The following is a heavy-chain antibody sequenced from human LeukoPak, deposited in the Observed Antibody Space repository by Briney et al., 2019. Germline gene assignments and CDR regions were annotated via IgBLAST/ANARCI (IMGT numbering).Heavy chain of an antibody. D-gene: IGHD1-26*01. CDR3: ARHSSLDFDY. V-gene: IGHV4-59*08. J-gene: IGHJ4*02. CDR1: GGSISSYY. Sequence: SETLSLTCTVSGGSISSYYWSWIRQPPGKGLEWIGYIYYSGSTNYNPSLKSRVTISVDTSKNQFSLKLSSVTAADTVVYYCARHSSLDFDYWGQGTLVTVSS. CDR2: IYYSGST.